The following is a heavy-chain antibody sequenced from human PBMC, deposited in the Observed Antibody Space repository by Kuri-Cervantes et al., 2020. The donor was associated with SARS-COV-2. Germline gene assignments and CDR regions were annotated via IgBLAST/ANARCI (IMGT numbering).Heavy chain of an antibody. J-gene: IGHJ4*02. CDR1: GGTFSTYI. CDR2: IIPLLGIA. Sequence: SVKVSCKASGGTFSTYIITWVRQAPGQGLEWMGRIIPLLGIANYAHNFQGRFTISADKSTSTAYMELSSLGSEDTAVYYCAKHLPVPGGYYFDNWGQGTLVTVSS. CDR3: AKHLPVPGGYYFDN. D-gene: IGHD6-19*01. V-gene: IGHV1-69*02.